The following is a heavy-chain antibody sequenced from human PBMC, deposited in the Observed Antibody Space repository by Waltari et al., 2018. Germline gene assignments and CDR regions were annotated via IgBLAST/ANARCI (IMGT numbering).Heavy chain of an antibody. CDR3: ARVSEQLVSYYYYYMDV. J-gene: IGHJ6*03. V-gene: IGHV4-34*01. CDR1: GGSFSGYY. Sequence: QVQLQQWGAGLLKPSETLSLTCAVYGGSFSGYYWSWIRQPPGKGLEWIGEINHSGSTNSNPSLKSRVTISVDTSKNQFSLKLSSVTAADTAVYYCARVSEQLVSYYYYYMDVWGKGTTVTISS. CDR2: INHSGST. D-gene: IGHD6-6*01.